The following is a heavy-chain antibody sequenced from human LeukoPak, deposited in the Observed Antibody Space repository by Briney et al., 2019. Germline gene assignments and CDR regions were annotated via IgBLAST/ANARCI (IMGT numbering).Heavy chain of an antibody. D-gene: IGHD1-26*01. CDR3: AREGDSGSYYSFDY. Sequence: ASVKVSCKASGYTFTSYGISWVRQAPGQGLEWMGWINPNSGGTNYAQKFQGRVTMTRDTSISTAYMELSRLTSDDTAVYYCAREGDSGSYYSFDYWGQGTLVTVSS. V-gene: IGHV1-2*02. J-gene: IGHJ4*02. CDR1: GYTFTSYG. CDR2: INPNSGGT.